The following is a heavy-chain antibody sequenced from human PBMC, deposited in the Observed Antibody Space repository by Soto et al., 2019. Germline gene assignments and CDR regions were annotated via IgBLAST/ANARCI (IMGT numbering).Heavy chain of an antibody. CDR2: IIPILGIA. Sequence: SVKVSCTASGCTFSIYTISWVRQAPGQGLEWMGRIIPILGIANYAQKFQGRVTITADKSTSTAYMELSSLRSEDTAVYYCARDRGIAGGSQHWGQGTLVTVSS. CDR1: GCTFSIYT. J-gene: IGHJ1*01. CDR3: ARDRGIAGGSQH. D-gene: IGHD6-13*01. V-gene: IGHV1-69*04.